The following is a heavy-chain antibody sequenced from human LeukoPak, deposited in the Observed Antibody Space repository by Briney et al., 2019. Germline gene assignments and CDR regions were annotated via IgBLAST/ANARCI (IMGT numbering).Heavy chain of an antibody. D-gene: IGHD3-22*01. CDR1: GYSFTSYW. J-gene: IGHJ4*02. V-gene: IGHV5-51*01. CDR2: IYPGDSDT. CDR3: ARRRYDSSGYYYNFDY. Sequence: GESLKISCKGSGYSFTSYWIGWVRQMPGKGLEWMGIIYPGDSDTRYSPSFQGQVTISADKSICTAYLQWSSLKASDTAMYYCARRRYDSSGYYYNFDYWGQGTLVTVSS.